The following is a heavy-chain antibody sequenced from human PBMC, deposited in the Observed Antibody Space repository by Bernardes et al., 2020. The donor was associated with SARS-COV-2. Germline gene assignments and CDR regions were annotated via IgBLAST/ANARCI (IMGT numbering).Heavy chain of an antibody. V-gene: IGHV3-66*02. CDR2: ISCGGRT. CDR3: TRGDYWGSDKWDPSHYYGMDV. J-gene: IGHJ6*02. D-gene: IGHD3-10*01. CDR1: GFDVGTNY. Sequence: GGSLRLSCTVSGFDVGTNYMSWVRQAPGKGLEWVSFISCGGRTYYADSVNGRFIISTDTSRNTVFFQMNSLRVEDTAVYFCTRGDYWGSDKWDPSHYYGMDVWGQGTTVTVSS.